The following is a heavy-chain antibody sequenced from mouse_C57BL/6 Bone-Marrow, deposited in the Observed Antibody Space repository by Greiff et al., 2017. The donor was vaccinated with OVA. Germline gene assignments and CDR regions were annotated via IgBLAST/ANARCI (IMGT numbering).Heavy chain of an antibody. CDR3: ARYGATVVRPYFDV. J-gene: IGHJ1*03. V-gene: IGHV1-26*01. CDR2: INPNNGGT. D-gene: IGHD1-1*01. Sequence: EVKLQQSGPELVKPGASVKISCKASGYTFTDYYMNWVKQSHGKSLEWIGDINPNNGGTSYNQKFKGKATLTVDKSSSTAYMELRSLTSEDSAVYYCARYGATVVRPYFDVWGTGTTVTVSS. CDR1: GYTFTDYY.